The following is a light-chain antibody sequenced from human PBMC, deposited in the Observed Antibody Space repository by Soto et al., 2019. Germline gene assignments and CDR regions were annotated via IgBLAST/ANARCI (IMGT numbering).Light chain of an antibody. CDR3: QQYDNLPLT. CDR1: QDISNY. V-gene: IGKV1-33*01. CDR2: DAS. Sequence: DIQMTQSPSSLSASVGDRVTITWQASQDISNYLNWYQQKPGKAPKLLIYDASNLETGVPSRFGGSGSGTDFTFTISRLQPEDIATYYCQQYDNLPLTFGGGTKVDIK. J-gene: IGKJ4*01.